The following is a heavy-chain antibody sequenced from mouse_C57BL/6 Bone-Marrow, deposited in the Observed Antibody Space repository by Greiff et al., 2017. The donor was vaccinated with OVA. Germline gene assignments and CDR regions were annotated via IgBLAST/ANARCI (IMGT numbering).Heavy chain of an antibody. D-gene: IGHD2-3*01. Sequence: QVQLQQPGAELVKPGASVTISCQASGYPFTSYWITWVKQRPRQGLEWIGDVSPGSGCTNYNEKFKGKATLTVDPSSSPAYMRLSSLTSEDSAVYYCARLFCDGYYDWYLDVWGTGTTGTVSS. V-gene: IGHV1-55*01. CDR1: GYPFTSYW. CDR3: ARLFCDGYYDWYLDV. J-gene: IGHJ1*03. CDR2: VSPGSGCT.